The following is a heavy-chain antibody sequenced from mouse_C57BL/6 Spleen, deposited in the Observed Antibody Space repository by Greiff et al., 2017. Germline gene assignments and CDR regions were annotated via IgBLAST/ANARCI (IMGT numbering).Heavy chain of an antibody. CDR1: GYTFTDYE. V-gene: IGHV1-15*01. J-gene: IGHJ2*01. Sequence: QVQLQQSGAELVRPGASVTLSCKASGYTFTDYEMHWVKQTPVHGLEWIGAIDPETGCTAYNQKFKGQAILTADKSSSTAYMKLRSLTSEDSAVYYGTRGITTVPFCYWGQGTTLTVSS. CDR3: TRGITTVPFCY. D-gene: IGHD1-1*01. CDR2: IDPETGCT.